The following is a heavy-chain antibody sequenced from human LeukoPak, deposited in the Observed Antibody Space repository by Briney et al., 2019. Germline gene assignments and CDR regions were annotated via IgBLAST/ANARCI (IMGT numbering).Heavy chain of an antibody. CDR1: GYTFTSYG. D-gene: IGHD3-10*01. J-gene: IGHJ4*02. CDR3: ASDHLTMVRGTSDY. Sequence: ASVKVSCKASGYTFTSYGISWVRQAPGQGLEWMGWISAYNGNTNYAQKLQGRVTMTTDTSTSTAYMELRSLRSDDTAVYYCASDHLTMVRGTSDYWGQGTLVTVSS. CDR2: ISAYNGNT. V-gene: IGHV1-18*01.